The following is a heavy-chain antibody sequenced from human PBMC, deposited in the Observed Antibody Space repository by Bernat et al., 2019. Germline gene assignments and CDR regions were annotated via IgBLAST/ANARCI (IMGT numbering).Heavy chain of an antibody. CDR3: ARAGRMTISIYFDY. Sequence: QVQLQESGPGLVKPSETLSLTCTVSGGSISSYYWSWIRQPPGKGLEWIGYIYYSGSTNYNPSLKSRVTISVDTSKNQFSLKLSSVTAADTAVYYCARAGRMTISIYFDYWGQGTLVTVSS. V-gene: IGHV4-59*08. J-gene: IGHJ4*02. CDR2: IYYSGST. CDR1: GGSISSYY. D-gene: IGHD3-10*01.